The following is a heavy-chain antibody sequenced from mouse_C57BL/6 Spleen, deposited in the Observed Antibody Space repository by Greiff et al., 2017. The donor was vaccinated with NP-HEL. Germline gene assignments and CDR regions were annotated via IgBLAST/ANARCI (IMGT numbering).Heavy chain of an antibody. J-gene: IGHJ4*01. V-gene: IGHV1-64*01. D-gene: IGHD1-1*01. CDR2: IHPNSGST. CDR1: GYTFTSYW. CDR3: ARPLTTVAHYAMDD. Sequence: QVQLQQPGAELVKPGASVKLSCKASGYTFTSYWMHWVKQRPGQGLEWIGMIHPNSGSTNYNEKFKSKATLTVDKSSSTAYMQLSSLTSEDSAVYYCARPLTTVAHYAMDDWGQGASVTAAS.